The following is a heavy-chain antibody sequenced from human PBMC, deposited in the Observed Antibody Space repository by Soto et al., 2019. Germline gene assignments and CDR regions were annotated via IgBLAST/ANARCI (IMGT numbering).Heavy chain of an antibody. CDR1: GGSFSAYS. D-gene: IGHD5-12*01. V-gene: IGHV4-34*01. Sequence: SETLSLTCAVYGGSFSAYSWSWIRQTPGKGLEWIGEINHFGSTNYNPSLKSRVTISVDTSKKRFSLKLNSVTAADTAVYYCARTSQWLRLGGFDYWGQGTLVTV. CDR3: ARTSQWLRLGGFDY. J-gene: IGHJ4*02. CDR2: INHFGST.